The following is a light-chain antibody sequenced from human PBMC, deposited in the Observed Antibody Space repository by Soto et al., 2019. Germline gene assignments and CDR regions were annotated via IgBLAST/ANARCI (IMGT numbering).Light chain of an antibody. CDR3: QQYNSYSTWT. J-gene: IGKJ1*01. V-gene: IGKV1-5*01. Sequence: DIQMTQSPSTLSASVGDRVTITCRASQSISSWLAWYQQKPGKAPKLLIYDASSLESGVPSRFSGSRSGTEFTITISSLQPDDFATYYCQQYNSYSTWTFGQGTKVEIK. CDR2: DAS. CDR1: QSISSW.